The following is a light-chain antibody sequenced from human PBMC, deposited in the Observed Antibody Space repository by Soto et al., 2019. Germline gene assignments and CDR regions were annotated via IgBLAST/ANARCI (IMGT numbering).Light chain of an antibody. J-gene: IGKJ2*01. V-gene: IGKV3-11*01. CDR2: DAS. Sequence: IVLTQSPATLSLSPGERATLSCRASQSVSSYLAWYQQKPGQAPRLLIYDASNRATGIPARFSGSGSGTDCTLTISSLEPEDFAVYYCQQRSNWPPYTVGQGTKLESK. CDR3: QQRSNWPPYT. CDR1: QSVSSY.